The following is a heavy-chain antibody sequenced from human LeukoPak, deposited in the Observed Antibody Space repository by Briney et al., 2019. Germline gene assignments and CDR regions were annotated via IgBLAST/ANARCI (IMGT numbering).Heavy chain of an antibody. Sequence: ASVKVSCKASGYTFTGYNIYWVRQAPGQGLEWMGWINPHTGGTNYAQKFQGRVTMTRDTSISTAYMELSRLRSDDTAVYYCARGIAAAGLFYHYWGQGTLVTVSS. CDR2: INPHTGGT. J-gene: IGHJ4*02. V-gene: IGHV1-2*02. CDR3: ARGIAAAGLFYHY. CDR1: GYTFTGYN. D-gene: IGHD6-13*01.